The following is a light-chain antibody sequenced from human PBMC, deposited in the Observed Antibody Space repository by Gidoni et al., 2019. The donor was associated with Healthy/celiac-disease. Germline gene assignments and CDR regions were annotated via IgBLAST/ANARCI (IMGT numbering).Light chain of an antibody. CDR2: EVS. J-gene: IGLJ3*02. CDR3: SSYAGSNNLGV. CDR1: SSDVGGFNY. Sequence: QSALTQPPPASGSPGQSVTISCTGTSSDVGGFNYVSWYQQHPGKAPKLVIYEVSKRPSGVPVRFSGSKSGNTASLAVSGLQAEDEADYYCSSYAGSNNLGVFGGGTKLTVL. V-gene: IGLV2-8*01.